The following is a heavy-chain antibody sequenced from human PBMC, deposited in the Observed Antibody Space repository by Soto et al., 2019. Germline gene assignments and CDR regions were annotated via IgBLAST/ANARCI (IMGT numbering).Heavy chain of an antibody. V-gene: IGHV3-48*03. CDR2: ISPNATTI. CDR3: ARAAGKLVRGVYGMDV. J-gene: IGHJ6*01. CDR1: GFTFSSYE. D-gene: IGHD3-10*01. Sequence: EVQLVESEGGLVQPGGSLRLSCAASGFTFSSYEMNWVRQAPGKGLEWVSYISPNATTIYYADSVKGRFSISRDNAKNSLYLQMNSLRAEDTAVYYCARAAGKLVRGVYGMDVW.